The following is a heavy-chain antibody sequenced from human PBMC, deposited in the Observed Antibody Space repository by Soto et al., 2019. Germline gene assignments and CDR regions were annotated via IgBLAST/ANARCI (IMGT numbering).Heavy chain of an antibody. J-gene: IGHJ3*02. CDR1: GFTFGSHW. Sequence: EVQLVESGGGLVQPGGSLRLSCAASGFTFGSHWMHWVRQAPGKGLVWVSRINSDGSSTTYADSVKGRFTISRDDAKSTRYLQMNSLRAENTAVYYWARVLEEWGKPTVIWGQVKLVTVSS. V-gene: IGHV3-74*01. CDR3: ARVLEEWGKPTVI. CDR2: INSDGSST. D-gene: IGHD3-3*01.